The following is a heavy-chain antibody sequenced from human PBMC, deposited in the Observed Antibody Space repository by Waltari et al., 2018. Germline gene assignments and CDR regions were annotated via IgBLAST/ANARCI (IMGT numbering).Heavy chain of an antibody. D-gene: IGHD2-15*01. CDR2: MNPGSGNT. CDR3: TRGALNRRRSYGGYYYFGLDV. Sequence: QVQLVQSGAEGKKHGASGRVSCKASGYAFNGPGTNGVREGAGQGLEWMGWMNPGSGNTGYAQNFQGRVTMTRDTSISTAYMEVNDLRSEDTAVYYCTRGALNRRRSYGGYYYFGLDVWGQGTMVTVSS. V-gene: IGHV1-8*01. CDR1: GYAFNGPG. J-gene: IGHJ6*02.